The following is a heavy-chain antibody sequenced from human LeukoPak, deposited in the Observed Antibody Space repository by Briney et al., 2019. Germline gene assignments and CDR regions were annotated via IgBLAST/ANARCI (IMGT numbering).Heavy chain of an antibody. CDR1: GFTVSGNF. CDR2: IYGGGST. V-gene: IGHV3-53*01. Sequence: GGSLRLSCAASGFTVSGNFMSWVRQAPGKGLEWVSVIYGGGSTYYADSVKGRFTISRDTSKNTVHLQMNSLRAEDTAVYYCASWPGGWYGEDSWGQGTLVTVSS. D-gene: IGHD6-19*01. CDR3: ASWPGGWYGEDS. J-gene: IGHJ4*02.